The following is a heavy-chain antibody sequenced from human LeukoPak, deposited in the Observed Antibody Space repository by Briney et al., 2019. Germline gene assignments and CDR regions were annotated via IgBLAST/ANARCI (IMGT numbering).Heavy chain of an antibody. Sequence: ASVKVSCKASGYTFTGYYMHWVRQAPGQGLERMGRINPNSGGTNYAQKFQGRVTMTRDTSISTAYMELSRLRSDDTAVYYCARTGGSFYDSSGYRDDYWGQGTLVTVSS. V-gene: IGHV1-2*06. J-gene: IGHJ4*02. D-gene: IGHD3-22*01. CDR1: GYTFTGYY. CDR2: INPNSGGT. CDR3: ARTGGSFYDSSGYRDDY.